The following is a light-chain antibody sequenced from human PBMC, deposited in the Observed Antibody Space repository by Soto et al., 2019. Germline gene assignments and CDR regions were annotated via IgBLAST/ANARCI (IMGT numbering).Light chain of an antibody. CDR3: QQYGSSPDT. CDR2: GAS. CDR1: QSVSSSY. J-gene: IGKJ2*01. Sequence: EIVLTQSPGTLSLSPGERATLSCRASQSVSSSYLAWYQQKPGQAPRLLIYGASSRATGIPDRFSGSGSGTDFTLTMSRLEPEDFAVYYWQQYGSSPDTFGQGTKLEIK. V-gene: IGKV3-20*01.